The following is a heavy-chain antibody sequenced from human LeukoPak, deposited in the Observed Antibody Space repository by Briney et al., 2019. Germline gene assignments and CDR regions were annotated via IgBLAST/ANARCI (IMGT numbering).Heavy chain of an antibody. J-gene: IGHJ6*02. CDR3: ARADESLVYGMDV. V-gene: IGHV4-59*08. Sequence: SETLSLTCTLSGGSITSDYWSWIRQSPGRGLEWIGYFSYSGSTHYSPSLTSRVAISVDTSRNQLSLKLRSVTAADTAIYYCARADESLVYGMDVWGPGTTVIVSS. CDR1: GGSITSDY. CDR2: FSYSGST.